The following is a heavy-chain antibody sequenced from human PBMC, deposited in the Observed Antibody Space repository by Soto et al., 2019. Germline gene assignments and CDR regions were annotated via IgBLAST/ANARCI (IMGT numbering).Heavy chain of an antibody. J-gene: IGHJ6*02. V-gene: IGHV3-23*01. Sequence: EVQLLESGGGLVQPGGSLRLSCAASGFTFSSYAMSWVRQAPGKGLEWVSAISGSGGSTYYADSVKGRFTISRDNSKNTLYLKMNSLRAEDTAVYYCAKVRGYSRYYYYYGMDVWGQGTTVTVSS. CDR3: AKVRGYSRYYYYYGMDV. D-gene: IGHD5-18*01. CDR1: GFTFSSYA. CDR2: ISGSGGST.